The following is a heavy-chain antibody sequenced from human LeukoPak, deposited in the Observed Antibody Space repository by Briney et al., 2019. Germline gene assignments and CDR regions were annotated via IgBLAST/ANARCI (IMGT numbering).Heavy chain of an antibody. J-gene: IGHJ3*02. CDR2: IYSGGIT. CDR3: AREFCSGGNCYGVFDI. V-gene: IGHV3-53*01. D-gene: IGHD2-15*01. Sequence: GGSLRLSCAASGFTFSSYSMNWLRQAPGKGLEWVSVIYSGGITFYADSVKGRFTISRDNFKNTLYLQMNSLRAEDTAVYYCAREFCSGGNCYGVFDIWGQGTMVTVSS. CDR1: GFTFSSYS.